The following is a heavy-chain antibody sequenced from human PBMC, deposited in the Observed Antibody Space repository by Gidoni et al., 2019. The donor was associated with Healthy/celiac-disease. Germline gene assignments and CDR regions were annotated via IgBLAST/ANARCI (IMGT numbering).Heavy chain of an antibody. CDR3: ARGTRRIAAAAPGAPFDY. Sequence: QVQLQQWGAGLLKPSATLSLTCAVYGGSFSGYYWSWIRQPPGKGLEWIGEINHSGSTNYNPSLKSRVTISVDTSKNQFSLKLSSVTAADTAVYYCARGTRRIAAAAPGAPFDYWGQGTLVTVSS. D-gene: IGHD6-13*01. V-gene: IGHV4-34*01. J-gene: IGHJ4*02. CDR1: GGSFSGYY. CDR2: INHSGST.